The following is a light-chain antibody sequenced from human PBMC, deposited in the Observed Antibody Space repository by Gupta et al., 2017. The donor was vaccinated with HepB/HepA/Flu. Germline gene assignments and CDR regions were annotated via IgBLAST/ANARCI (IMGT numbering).Light chain of an antibody. CDR3: AAWDDLNIRV. J-gene: IGLJ3*02. CDR2: AND. CDR1: SSDIGSNT. V-gene: IGLV1-44*01. Sequence: QSVLTQPPSASGTPGQRVTISCSGSSSDIGSNTVNWYQQVPGTAPKLLIYANDQRPSGVPDRFSGSKSGTSASLAITGLQSEDEADYYCAAWDDLNIRVFGGGTKVTVL.